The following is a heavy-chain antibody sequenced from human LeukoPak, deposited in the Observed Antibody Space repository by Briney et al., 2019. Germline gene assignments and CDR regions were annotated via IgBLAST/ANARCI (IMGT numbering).Heavy chain of an antibody. CDR1: GVSISSNNW. CDR2: IYASGST. CDR3: AREGSGWDEEAYNYYYYMDV. V-gene: IGHV4-4*02. Sequence: SETLSLTCAVSGVSISSNNWWNWVRQPAGKGLEWIGRIYASGSTNYNPSLKSRVTISVDTSKNQFSLKLNSVTAADTAVYYCAREGSGWDEEAYNYYYYMDVWGKGTTVTISS. J-gene: IGHJ6*03. D-gene: IGHD6-19*01.